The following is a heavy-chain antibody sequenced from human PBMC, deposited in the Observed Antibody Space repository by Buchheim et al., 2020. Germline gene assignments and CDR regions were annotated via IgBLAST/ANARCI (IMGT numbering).Heavy chain of an antibody. J-gene: IGHJ4*02. D-gene: IGHD6-19*01. CDR1: GFTFSSYG. V-gene: IGHV3-30*18. CDR2: ISYDGSNK. CDR3: AKDEEIAVAGVDY. Sequence: QVQLVESGGGVVQPGRSLRLSCAASGFTFSSYGMHWVRQAPGKGLEWVAVISYDGSNKYYADSVKGRFTISRDNSKNTLYLQINSLRAEDTAVYYCAKDEEIAVAGVDYWGQGTL.